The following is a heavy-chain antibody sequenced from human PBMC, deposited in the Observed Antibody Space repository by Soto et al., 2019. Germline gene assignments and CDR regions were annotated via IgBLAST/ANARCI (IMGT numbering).Heavy chain of an antibody. Sequence: SLRLSCAASGFTFSSYDMHWVRQATGKGLEWVSAIGTAGDTYYPGSVKGRFTISRENAKNSLYLQMNSLRAGDTAVYYCARSIVRRAINWLEPWGKESLFT. D-gene: IGHD3-16*02. CDR1: GFTFSSYD. V-gene: IGHV3-13*01. CDR2: IGTAGDT. CDR3: ARSIVRRAINWLEP. J-gene: IGHJ5*02.